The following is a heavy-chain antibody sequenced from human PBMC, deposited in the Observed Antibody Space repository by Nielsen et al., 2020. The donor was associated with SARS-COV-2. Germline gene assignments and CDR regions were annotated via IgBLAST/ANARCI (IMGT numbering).Heavy chain of an antibody. CDR2: MNPNSGNT. J-gene: IGHJ4*02. CDR3: ARAVGYGSGSYWETYFDY. CDR1: GYTFTSYD. Sequence: ASVKVSCKASGYTFTSYDINWVRQATGQGLEWMGWMNPNSGNTGYAQKFQGRVTMTRNTSISTAYMELSSLRAEDTAVYYCARAVGYGSGSYWETYFDYWGQGTLVTVSS. V-gene: IGHV1-8*01. D-gene: IGHD3-10*01.